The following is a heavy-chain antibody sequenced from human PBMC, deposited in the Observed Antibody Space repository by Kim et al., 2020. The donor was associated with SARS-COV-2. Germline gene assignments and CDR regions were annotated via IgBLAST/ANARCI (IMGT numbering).Heavy chain of an antibody. Sequence: YYADAVKGRFTIPRDNAKNSLYLQMNSLRAEDTAVYYCARASYYYYGMDVWGQGTTVTVSS. J-gene: IGHJ6*02. CDR3: ARASYYYYGMDV. V-gene: IGHV3-21*01.